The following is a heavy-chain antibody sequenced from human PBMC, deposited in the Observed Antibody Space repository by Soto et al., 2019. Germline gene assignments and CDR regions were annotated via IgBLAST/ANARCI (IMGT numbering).Heavy chain of an antibody. CDR1: GGSISSSSYY. CDR3: ARHPPPSTAFDY. D-gene: IGHD2-8*02. CDR2: IYYSGST. Sequence: QLQLQESGPGLMKPSETLSLTCTVSGGSISSSSYYWGWIRQPPGKGLEWIGSIYYSGSTYYNPSLKSRVTISVDTSKNQFSLKLSSVTAADTAVYYCARHPPPSTAFDYWGQGTLVTVSS. J-gene: IGHJ4*02. V-gene: IGHV4-39*01.